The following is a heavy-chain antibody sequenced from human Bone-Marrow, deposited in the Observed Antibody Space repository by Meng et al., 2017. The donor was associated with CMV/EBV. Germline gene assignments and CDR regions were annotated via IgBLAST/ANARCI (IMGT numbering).Heavy chain of an antibody. CDR3: AKDQVWGSSWPLLNY. D-gene: IGHD6-13*01. J-gene: IGHJ4*02. CDR2: ISYDGSNK. V-gene: IGHV3-30*18. CDR1: GFTFSSYA. Sequence: GESLKISCAASGFTFSSYAMSWVRQAPGKGLERVAVISYDGSNKYYADSVKGRFTISRDNSKNTLYLQMNSLRAEDTAVYYCAKDQVWGSSWPLLNYGGPGTLVTVSS.